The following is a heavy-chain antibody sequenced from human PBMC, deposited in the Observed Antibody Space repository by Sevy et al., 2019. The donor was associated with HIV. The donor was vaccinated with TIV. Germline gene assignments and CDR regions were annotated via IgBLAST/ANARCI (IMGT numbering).Heavy chain of an antibody. CDR1: GFTFSTYA. J-gene: IGHJ3*02. CDR2: ISGSRGST. CDR3: ANGPYSETFDAFNI. V-gene: IGHV3-23*01. D-gene: IGHD2-21*01. Sequence: GGSLRLSCAASGFTFSTYAMSWVRQAPGKGLEWVSGISGSRGSTYYADSVKGRFTISRDTSKTTLSLQMSSLRAEDTAVYYCANGPYSETFDAFNIWGQGTMVTVSS.